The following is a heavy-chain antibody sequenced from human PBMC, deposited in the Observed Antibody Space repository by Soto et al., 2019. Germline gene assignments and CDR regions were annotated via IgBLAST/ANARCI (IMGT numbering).Heavy chain of an antibody. CDR1: GFTFSTYW. CDR3: TRDVYRFAVDV. CDR2: IKTDGSEK. Sequence: EVQLVESGGGLVQPGGSLRLSCAASGFTFSTYWMSWVRQAPGKGLEWVANIKTDGSEKYYVDSVRGRFTTSRDNARNFCYRQKNSLTDEGTAVYYCTRDVYRFAVDVWGLGTSVTVSS. V-gene: IGHV3-7*03. J-gene: IGHJ6*02.